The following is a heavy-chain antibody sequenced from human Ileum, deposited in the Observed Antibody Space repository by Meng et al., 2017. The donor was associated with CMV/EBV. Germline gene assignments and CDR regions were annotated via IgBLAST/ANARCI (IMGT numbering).Heavy chain of an antibody. Sequence: GGSLRLSCTASGFTFGDYAMSWVRQAPGKGLEWVGFIRSKAYGGTTEYAASVKGRFTISRDDSKSIAYLQMNSLKTEDTAVYYCTRDEANWNFMDLGYWGQGTLVTVSS. CDR3: TRDEANWNFMDLGY. CDR1: GFTFGDYA. CDR2: IRSKAYGGTT. V-gene: IGHV3-49*04. J-gene: IGHJ4*02. D-gene: IGHD1-1*01.